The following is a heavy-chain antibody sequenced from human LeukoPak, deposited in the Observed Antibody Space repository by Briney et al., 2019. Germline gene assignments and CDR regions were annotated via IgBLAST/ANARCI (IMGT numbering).Heavy chain of an antibody. CDR1: GGSFSGFY. CDR3: ARGLTGTTVTRRDYYYGMDV. CDR2: INHRGST. V-gene: IGHV4-34*01. Sequence: PSETLSLTCAVFGGSFSGFYCSWIRQSPGKGLEWIGEINHRGSTTYNPSLKSRVTISVDTSKKEVSLKVSSVTAADTAVYYCARGLTGTTVTRRDYYYGMDVWGQGTTVTVSS. D-gene: IGHD1-1*01. J-gene: IGHJ6*02.